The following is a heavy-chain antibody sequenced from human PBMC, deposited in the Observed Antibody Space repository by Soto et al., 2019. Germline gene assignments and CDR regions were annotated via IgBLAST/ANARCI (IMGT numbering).Heavy chain of an antibody. J-gene: IGHJ4*02. CDR1: GGTFSSYA. Sequence: SVKVSCKASGGTFSSYAISWVRQAPGQGXEWMGGIIPIFGTANYAQKFQGRVTITADESTSTAYMELSSLRSEDTAVYYCASSPGYYYDSSGYLRVPYYFDYWGQGTLVTGSS. D-gene: IGHD3-22*01. CDR2: IIPIFGTA. CDR3: ASSPGYYYDSSGYLRVPYYFDY. V-gene: IGHV1-69*13.